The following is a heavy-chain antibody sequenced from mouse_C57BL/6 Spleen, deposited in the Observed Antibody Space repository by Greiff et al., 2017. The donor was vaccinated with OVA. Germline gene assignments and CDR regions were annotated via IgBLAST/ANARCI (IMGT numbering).Heavy chain of an antibody. CDR1: GYTFTSYC. D-gene: IGHD1-1*01. V-gene: IGHV1-61*01. CDR2: IYPSDSET. J-gene: IGHJ3*01. CDR3: ARGYYGSSFAY. Sequence: VQLQQSGAELVRPGSSVKLSCKASGYTFTSYCMDWVKQRPGQGLEWIGNIYPSDSETHYNQKFKDKATLTVDKSSSTAYMQLSSLTSEDSAVYYCARGYYGSSFAYWGQGTLVTVSA.